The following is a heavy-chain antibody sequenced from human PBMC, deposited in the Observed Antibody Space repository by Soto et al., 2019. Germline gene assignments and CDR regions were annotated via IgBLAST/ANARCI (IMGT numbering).Heavy chain of an antibody. Sequence: EVQLVESGGGLVQPGGSLRLSCEASGFTFSDNWMSWVRQAPGKGLECVANIKTDGSEKYYVDPVKGRFTISRDNAKNSLYLQMNSLRAEDTAVYCCATSMGRGGNDYWGQGTLVAVSS. D-gene: IGHD3-10*01. J-gene: IGHJ4*02. V-gene: IGHV3-7*05. CDR1: GFTFSDNW. CDR2: IKTDGSEK. CDR3: ATSMGRGGNDY.